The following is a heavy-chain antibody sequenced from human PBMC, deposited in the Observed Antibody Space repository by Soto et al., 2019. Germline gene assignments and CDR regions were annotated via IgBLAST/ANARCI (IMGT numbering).Heavy chain of an antibody. D-gene: IGHD2-2*01. Sequence: SETLSLTCTVSGGSISSYYWSWIRQPPGKGLEWIGYIYYSGSTNYNPSLKSRVTISVDTSKNQFSLKLSSVTAADTAVYYCASTRYCSSTSCHPSSYYYYGMDVWGQGTTVTVS. CDR2: IYYSGST. J-gene: IGHJ6*02. CDR1: GGSISSYY. V-gene: IGHV4-59*01. CDR3: ASTRYCSSTSCHPSSYYYYGMDV.